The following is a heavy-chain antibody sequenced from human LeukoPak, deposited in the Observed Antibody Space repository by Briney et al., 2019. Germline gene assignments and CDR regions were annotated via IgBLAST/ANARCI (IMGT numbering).Heavy chain of an antibody. CDR2: ISSSSSYI. D-gene: IGHD3-10*01. CDR1: GFTFSSYS. J-gene: IGHJ4*02. V-gene: IGHV3-21*06. CDR3: VKALGGSGSY. Sequence: GGSLRLSCAASGFTFSSYSMNWVRQAPGKGLEWVSSISSSSSYIYYADSVKGRFTISRDKPKNTLYLQMNSLSVEDTAIYYCVKALGGSGSYWGQGTSVIVSS.